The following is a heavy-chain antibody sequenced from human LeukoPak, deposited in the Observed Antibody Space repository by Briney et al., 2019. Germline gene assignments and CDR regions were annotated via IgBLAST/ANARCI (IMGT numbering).Heavy chain of an antibody. CDR2: FNPRSGGT. CDR1: GYTVTGYY. Sequence: ASVKLSCKPSGYTVTGYYMHWVREAAGQGLEWVGWFNPRSGGTNYAQQFQCRVNMTRDTSITTAYMELSGLTSDDTAVYYCAKTPASTTYYDYWGQGTLVTVSS. V-gene: IGHV1-2*02. CDR3: AKTPASTTYYDY. J-gene: IGHJ4*02. D-gene: IGHD2-2*01.